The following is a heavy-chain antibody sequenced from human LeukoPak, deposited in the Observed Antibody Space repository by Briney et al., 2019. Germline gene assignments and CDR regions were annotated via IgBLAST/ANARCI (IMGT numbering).Heavy chain of an antibody. D-gene: IGHD4-17*01. CDR3: ARSRDAQKGYGDYVPNY. V-gene: IGHV4-61*01. J-gene: IGHJ4*02. CDR2: IYYSGST. CDR1: GGSISSGSYY. Sequence: PSQTLSLTCTVSGGSISSGSYYWSWIRQPPGKGLEWIGYIYYSGSTNYNPSLKSRVTISVDTSKNQFSLKLSSVTAADTAVYYCARSRDAQKGYGDYVPNYWGQGTLVTVSS.